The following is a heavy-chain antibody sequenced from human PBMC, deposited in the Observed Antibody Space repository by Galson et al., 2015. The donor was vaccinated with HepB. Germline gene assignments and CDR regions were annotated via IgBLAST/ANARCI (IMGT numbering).Heavy chain of an antibody. CDR2: IKQDGSEK. Sequence: SLRLSCAASGFTFSSYWMSWVRQAPGKGLEWVANIKQDGSEKYYVDSVKGRFTISRDNAKNSLYLQMNSLRAEDTAVYYCARESLGGQWLGNYYYYGMDVWGQGTTVTVSS. V-gene: IGHV3-7*01. CDR1: GFTFSSYW. D-gene: IGHD6-19*01. CDR3: ARESLGGQWLGNYYYYGMDV. J-gene: IGHJ6*02.